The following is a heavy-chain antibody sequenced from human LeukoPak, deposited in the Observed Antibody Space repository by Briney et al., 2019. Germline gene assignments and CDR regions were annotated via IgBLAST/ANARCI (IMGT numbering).Heavy chain of an antibody. CDR3: ARGGARGYSYGGLDY. J-gene: IGHJ4*02. D-gene: IGHD5-18*01. CDR1: GDSISSYY. Sequence: PSETLSLTCTASGDSISSYYWSWIRQSPGKGLEWIGYIYDSGSTNYNPSLKSRVSISVDTSKNQFSLKLSSVIAADTAVYYCARGGARGYSYGGLDYWGQGTLVTVSS. CDR2: IYDSGST. V-gene: IGHV4-59*01.